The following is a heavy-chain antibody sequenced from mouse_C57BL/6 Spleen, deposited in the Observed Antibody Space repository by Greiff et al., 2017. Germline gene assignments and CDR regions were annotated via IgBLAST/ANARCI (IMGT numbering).Heavy chain of an antibody. Sequence: QVHVKQPGAELVRPGSSVKLSCKASGYTFTSYWMHWVKQRPIQGLEWIGNIDPSDSETHYNQKFKDKATLTVDKSSSTAYMQLSSLTSEDSAVYYCATYYSNYWFAYWGQGTLVTVSA. J-gene: IGHJ3*01. CDR2: IDPSDSET. V-gene: IGHV1-52*01. CDR1: GYTFTSYW. CDR3: ATYYSNYWFAY. D-gene: IGHD2-5*01.